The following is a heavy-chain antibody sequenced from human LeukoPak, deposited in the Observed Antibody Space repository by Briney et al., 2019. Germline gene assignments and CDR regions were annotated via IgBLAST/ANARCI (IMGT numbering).Heavy chain of an antibody. CDR2: ISYDGSNK. Sequence: GGSLRLSCAASGFTFSSYAMHWVRQAPGKGLEWVAVISYDGSNKYYADSVKGRFTISRDNSKNTLYLQMNSLRAEDTAVYYCARVFGGVKGGVDYWGQGTLVTVSS. J-gene: IGHJ4*02. D-gene: IGHD3-16*01. CDR1: GFTFSSYA. CDR3: ARVFGGVKGGVDY. V-gene: IGHV3-30-3*01.